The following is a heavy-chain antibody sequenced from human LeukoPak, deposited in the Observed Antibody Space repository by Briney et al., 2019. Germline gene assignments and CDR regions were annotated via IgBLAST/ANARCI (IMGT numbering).Heavy chain of an antibody. CDR1: GYTFTSYA. Sequence: ASVKVSCKASGYTFTSYAMHWVRQAPGQRLEWMGWINAGNGNTKYSQKFQGRVTITRDTSAGTAYMELSSLRPEDTAVYYCAREDGWSGPPDYWGQGTLVTVSS. V-gene: IGHV1-3*01. J-gene: IGHJ4*02. CDR3: AREDGWSGPPDY. D-gene: IGHD3-3*01. CDR2: INAGNGNT.